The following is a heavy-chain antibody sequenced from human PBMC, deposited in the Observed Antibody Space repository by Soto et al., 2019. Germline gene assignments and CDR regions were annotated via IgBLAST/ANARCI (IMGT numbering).Heavy chain of an antibody. CDR1: GFTFSSYS. CDR2: ISSSSSTI. D-gene: IGHD3-9*01. J-gene: IGHJ5*02. CDR3: ARGPTTGYSSSWFDP. V-gene: IGHV3-48*01. Sequence: GGSLRLSCAASGFTFSSYSMNWVRQAPGKGLEWVSYISSSSSTIYYADSVKGRFTISRDNAKNSLYLQMNTLRAEDTAVYYCARGPTTGYSSSWFDPWGQGTLVTVSS.